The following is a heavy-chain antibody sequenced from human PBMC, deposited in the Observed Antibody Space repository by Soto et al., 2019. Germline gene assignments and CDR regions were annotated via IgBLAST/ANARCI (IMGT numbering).Heavy chain of an antibody. D-gene: IGHD4-17*01. CDR2: ISYDGSNK. Sequence: VQLVESGGGVVQPGRSLRLSCAASGFTFSSYGMHWVRQAPGKGLEWVAVISYDGSNKYYADSVKGRFTISRDNSKNTLYLQMNSLRAEDTAVYYCAKAPTTVVVAWGQGTLVTVSS. V-gene: IGHV3-30*18. CDR3: AKAPTTVVVA. J-gene: IGHJ5*02. CDR1: GFTFSSYG.